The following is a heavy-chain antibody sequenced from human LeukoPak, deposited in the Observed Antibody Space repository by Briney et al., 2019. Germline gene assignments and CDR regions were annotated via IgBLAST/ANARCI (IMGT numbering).Heavy chain of an antibody. V-gene: IGHV1-46*01. D-gene: IGHD3-10*01. CDR3: ARVKGYYGSGSYRTSGAFDI. CDR2: INPSGGST. J-gene: IGHJ3*02. Sequence: GASVKVSCKASGYTFTSYYMHWVRQAPGQGLEWMGIINPSGGSTSYAQKFQGRVTMTRDMSTSTVYMELSSLRSEDTAVYYCARVKGYYGSGSYRTSGAFDIWGQGTMVTVSS. CDR1: GYTFTSYY.